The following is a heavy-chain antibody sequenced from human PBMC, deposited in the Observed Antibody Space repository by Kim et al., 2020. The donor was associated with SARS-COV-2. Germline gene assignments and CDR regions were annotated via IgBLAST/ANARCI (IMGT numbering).Heavy chain of an antibody. CDR2: INHSGST. CDR3: ARASGYCSGGSCYLNSKNFDY. CDR1: GGSFSGYY. V-gene: IGHV4-34*01. J-gene: IGHJ4*02. D-gene: IGHD2-15*01. Sequence: SETLSLTCAVYGGSFSGYYWSWIRQPPGKGLEWIGEINHSGSTNYNPSLKSRVTISVDTSKNQFSLKLSSVTAADTAVYYCARASGYCSGGSCYLNSKNFDYWGQGTLVTVSS.